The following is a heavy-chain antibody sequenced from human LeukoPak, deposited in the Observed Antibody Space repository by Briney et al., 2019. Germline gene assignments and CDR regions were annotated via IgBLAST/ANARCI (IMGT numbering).Heavy chain of an antibody. CDR2: IHYSGST. CDR1: GGSISSGGYY. CDR3: ARGSPYHS. J-gene: IGHJ4*02. D-gene: IGHD2-15*01. V-gene: IGHV4-39*01. Sequence: SEALSLTCTVSGGSISSGGYYWGWIRQPPGKGLVYIGSIHYSGSTYYNPSLKSRVTISVDTSGNQFSLKLNSVTAADTAVYYCARGSPYHSWGQGTLVTVSS.